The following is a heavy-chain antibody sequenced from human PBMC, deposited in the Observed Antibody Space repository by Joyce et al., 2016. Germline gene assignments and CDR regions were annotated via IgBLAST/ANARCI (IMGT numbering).Heavy chain of an antibody. J-gene: IGHJ1*01. CDR2: ISGSGGGT. V-gene: IGHV3-23*01. CDR1: GFTFSSYA. Sequence: EVQLLESGGGLVQAGGSLSLSCAASGFTFSSYAMSWVRQAPGRGLKWVSLISGSGGGTYYADSVKGRFTISRDNPRNTLYLQLNSLRAEATAIYYCARSYSYGYESNVEYFQHWGQGTLVTVPS. CDR3: ARSYSYGYESNVEYFQH. D-gene: IGHD5-18*01.